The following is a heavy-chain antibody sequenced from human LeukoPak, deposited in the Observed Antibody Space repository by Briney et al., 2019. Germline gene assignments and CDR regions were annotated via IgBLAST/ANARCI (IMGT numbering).Heavy chain of an antibody. CDR3: ARGRATVTTFDY. CDR2: IYYSGST. J-gene: IGHJ4*02. Sequence: SETLSLTCTVSGGSISSYYWSWIRQPPGKGLERIGYIYYSGSTNYNPSLKSRVTISVDTSKNQFSLKLSSVTAADTAVYYCARGRATVTTFDYWGQGTLVTVSS. D-gene: IGHD4-17*01. V-gene: IGHV4-59*08. CDR1: GGSISSYY.